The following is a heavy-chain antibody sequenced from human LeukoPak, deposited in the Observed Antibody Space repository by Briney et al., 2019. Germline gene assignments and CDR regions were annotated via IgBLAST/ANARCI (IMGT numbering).Heavy chain of an antibody. CDR1: GFTFSSYS. J-gene: IGHJ6*02. CDR2: ISSSGSTI. CDR3: ARDDCSSTSCYYYGMDV. V-gene: IGHV3-48*04. D-gene: IGHD2-2*01. Sequence: PGGSLRLSCAASGFTFSSYSMNWVRQAPGKGLEWVSYISSSGSTIYYADSVKGRFTISRDNAKNSLYLQMNSLRAEDTAVYYCARDDCSSTSCYYYGMDVWGQGTTVTVSS.